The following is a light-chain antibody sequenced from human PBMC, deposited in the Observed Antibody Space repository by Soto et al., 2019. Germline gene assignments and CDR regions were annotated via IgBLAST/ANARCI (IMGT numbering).Light chain of an antibody. CDR3: SSYTSSSTRV. V-gene: IGLV1-40*01. J-gene: IGLJ1*01. Sequence: QSVLTQPPSVSGAPGQRVTISCSGSSSNIGAGNAVHWYQHLPGTAPKLMIYEVSNRPSGVSNRFSGSKSGNTASLTISGLQAEDEADYYCSSYTSSSTRVFGTGTQLTVL. CDR1: SSNIGAGNA. CDR2: EVS.